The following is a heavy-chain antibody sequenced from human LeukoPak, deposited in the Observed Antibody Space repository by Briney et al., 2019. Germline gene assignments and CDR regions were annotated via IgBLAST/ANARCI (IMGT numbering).Heavy chain of an antibody. CDR3: AKDGSRLGIGSWFDP. J-gene: IGHJ5*02. D-gene: IGHD7-27*01. CDR1: GFTFSSYG. Sequence: GGSLRLSCAASGFTFSSYGMHWVRQAPGKGLEWEAVISYDGSNKYYADSVKGRFTISRDNSKNTLYLQMNSLRAEDTAVYYCAKDGSRLGIGSWFDPWGQGTLVTVSS. CDR2: ISYDGSNK. V-gene: IGHV3-30*18.